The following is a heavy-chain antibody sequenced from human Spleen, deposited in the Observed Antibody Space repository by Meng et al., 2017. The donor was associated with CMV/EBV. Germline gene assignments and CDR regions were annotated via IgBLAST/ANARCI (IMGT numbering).Heavy chain of an antibody. Sequence: SGFSLSTSGVGVGWIRQPPGKALEWLALIYWNDDKRYSPSLKSRLTITKDTSKNRVVLTMTNMDPVDTATYYCAHSLIPVVSSEYFQHWGQGTLVTVSS. CDR1: GFSLSTSGVG. CDR2: IYWNDDK. D-gene: IGHD4-23*01. V-gene: IGHV2-5*01. J-gene: IGHJ1*01. CDR3: AHSLIPVVSSEYFQH.